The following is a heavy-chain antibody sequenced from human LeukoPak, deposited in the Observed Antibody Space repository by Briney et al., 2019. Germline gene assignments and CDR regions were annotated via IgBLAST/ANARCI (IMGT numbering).Heavy chain of an antibody. CDR3: ARHANSSSWYFDYYYGMDV. J-gene: IGHJ6*02. V-gene: IGHV4-59*08. CDR1: GGSISSYY. CDR2: IYYSGST. Sequence: SETLSLTCTVSGGSISSYYWSWIRQPPGKGLEWIGYIYYSGSTNYNPSLKSRVTISVDTSKNQFSLKLSSVTAADTAVYYCARHANSSSWYFDYYYGMDVWGQGTTVTVSS. D-gene: IGHD6-13*01.